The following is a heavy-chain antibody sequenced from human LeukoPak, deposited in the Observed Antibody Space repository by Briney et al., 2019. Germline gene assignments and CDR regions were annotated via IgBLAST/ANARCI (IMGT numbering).Heavy chain of an antibody. CDR3: ARETNSAAGY. CDR2: INPPSGGT. V-gene: IGHV1-2*02. CDR1: GYTFTGYY. J-gene: IGHJ4*02. D-gene: IGHD2/OR15-2a*01. Sequence: ASVKVSCKASGYTFTGYYMHWVRQAPGQGLEWMGWINPPSGGTNSAQKFQGRVTMTRDTSITTAYLELSRLTSDDTAVYYCARETNSAAGYWGQGTLVTVSS.